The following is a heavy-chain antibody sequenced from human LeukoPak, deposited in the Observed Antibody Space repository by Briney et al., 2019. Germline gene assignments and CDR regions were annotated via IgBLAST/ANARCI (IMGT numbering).Heavy chain of an antibody. D-gene: IGHD3-10*02. Sequence: GGSLRLSCAASGFIFDEYGMSWVRQAPGKGLEWVAGISLNGGATGYADSVKGRFTISRDNAKDSLYLQMNSLRAEDTALYYCVRSITMFQYWGQGTLVTVSS. CDR3: VRSITMFQY. CDR1: GFIFDEYG. J-gene: IGHJ1*01. CDR2: ISLNGGAT. V-gene: IGHV3-20*04.